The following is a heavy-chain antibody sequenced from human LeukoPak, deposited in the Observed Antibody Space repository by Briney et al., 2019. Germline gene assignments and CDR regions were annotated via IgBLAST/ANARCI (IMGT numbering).Heavy chain of an antibody. CDR1: GGSFSAYS. J-gene: IGHJ4*02. Sequence: PSETLSLTWAVFGGSFSAYSWSWIRHPPGKGLEWIGEINHSGSTNYNPSLKSRVTISVATSKNQFSLQLTSVTAADTAVYYCARGYLPFDYYDSSSHYDYWGQGTLVTVSS. V-gene: IGHV4-34*01. D-gene: IGHD3-22*01. CDR2: INHSGST. CDR3: ARGYLPFDYYDSSSHYDY.